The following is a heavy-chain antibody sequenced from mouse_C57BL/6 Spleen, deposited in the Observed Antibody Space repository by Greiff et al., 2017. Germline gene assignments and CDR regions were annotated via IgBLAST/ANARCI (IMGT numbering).Heavy chain of an antibody. CDR3: ARNRDGYYGYFDV. CDR2: IWTGGGT. Sequence: VKLMESGPGLVAPSQSLSITCTVSGFSLTSYAISWVRQPPGKGLEWLGVIWTGGGTNYNSALKSRLSISKDNTKSQVFIKMNSLQTDDTARYCCARNRDGYYGYFDVWGTGTTVTVSS. J-gene: IGHJ1*03. D-gene: IGHD2-3*01. CDR1: GFSLTSYA. V-gene: IGHV2-9-1*01.